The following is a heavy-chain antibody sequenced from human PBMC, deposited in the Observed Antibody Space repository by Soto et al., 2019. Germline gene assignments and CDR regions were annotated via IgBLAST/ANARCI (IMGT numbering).Heavy chain of an antibody. J-gene: IGHJ6*02. CDR1: GFTVSNYC. D-gene: IGHD4-17*01. CDR2: INIDGSGT. CDR3: ARDSYAPHV. V-gene: IGHV3-74*03. Sequence: GSLEISFAASGFTVSNYCMHWVRQAPGKGLVWVSRINIDGSGTTYADSVKGRFTISRDNAKNTVFLEMKNLRAEDTAVYYCARDSYAPHVWGQGTTVTVS.